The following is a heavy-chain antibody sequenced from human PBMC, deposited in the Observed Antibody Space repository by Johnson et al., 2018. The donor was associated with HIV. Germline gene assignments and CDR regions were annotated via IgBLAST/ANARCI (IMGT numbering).Heavy chain of an antibody. J-gene: IGHJ3*02. CDR1: GFTFSSYG. D-gene: IGHD5-12*01. CDR3: AKVLIVATGERAFDI. CDR2: IRYDGSNK. Sequence: QVQLVESGGGVVQPGGSLRLSCAASGFTFSSYGMHWVRQAPGKGLEWVAFIRYDGSNKYYAASVKGLFTISRDNSKNTLYLQMNSLRAEDTAVYYCAKVLIVATGERAFDIWGQGTMVTVSS. V-gene: IGHV3-30*02.